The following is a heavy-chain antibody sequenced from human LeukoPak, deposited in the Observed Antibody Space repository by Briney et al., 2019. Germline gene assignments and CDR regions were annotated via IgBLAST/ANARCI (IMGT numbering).Heavy chain of an antibody. V-gene: IGHV3-7*01. CDR2: IKQDGSEK. CDR3: ARDRSTDFWSGYYTNYFDY. D-gene: IGHD3-3*01. CDR1: GLTFNNYW. Sequence: GGSLRLSCAASGLTFNNYWMTWVRQAPGKGLEWVANIKQDGSEKYYVDSVKGRFTISRDNAKNSLYLQMNSLRAEDTAVYYCARDRSTDFWSGYYTNYFDYWGQGTLVTVSS. J-gene: IGHJ4*02.